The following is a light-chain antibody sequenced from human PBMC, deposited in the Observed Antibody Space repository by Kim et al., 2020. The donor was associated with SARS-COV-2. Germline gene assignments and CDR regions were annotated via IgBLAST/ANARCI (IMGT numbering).Light chain of an antibody. CDR1: QGISSA. V-gene: IGKV1D-13*01. CDR2: DAS. Sequence: SVGDRVTITGRASQGISSALAWYQQKPVKAPKLLIYDASSLESGVPSRFSGSGSGTDFTLTITTLQPEDFATYYCQQFHDYPRSGTFGQGTKLEI. CDR3: QQFHDYPRSGT. J-gene: IGKJ2*02.